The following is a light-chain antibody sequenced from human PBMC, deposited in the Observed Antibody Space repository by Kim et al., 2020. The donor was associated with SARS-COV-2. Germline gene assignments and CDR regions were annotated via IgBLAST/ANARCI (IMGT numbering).Light chain of an antibody. J-gene: IGLJ1*01. Sequence: QSALTQPPSVSGSPGQSVTIACTGTSRDVGPHNLVSWYQQHRGKAPKLMISDVNKRPSGVPDRFSGSKSGTTASLTISGLQAEDEADYYCCSYSGSYPHIFGTGTKVTVL. V-gene: IGLV2-11*01. CDR3: CSYSGSYPHI. CDR1: SRDVGPHNL. CDR2: DVN.